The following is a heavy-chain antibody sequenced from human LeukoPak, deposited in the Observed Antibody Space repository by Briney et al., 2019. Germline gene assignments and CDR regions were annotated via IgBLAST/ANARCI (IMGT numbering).Heavy chain of an antibody. J-gene: IGHJ4*02. Sequence: GGSLRLYCAASGFTFSSYSMSWVRQAPGQGLEWVSSISSSSSYIYYADSVKGRFTISRDNAKNSLYLQINSLRAEDTAVYYCARADFWSGFDYWGQGTLVTVSS. CDR1: GFTFSSYS. CDR2: ISSSSSYI. CDR3: ARADFWSGFDY. D-gene: IGHD3-3*01. V-gene: IGHV3-21*01.